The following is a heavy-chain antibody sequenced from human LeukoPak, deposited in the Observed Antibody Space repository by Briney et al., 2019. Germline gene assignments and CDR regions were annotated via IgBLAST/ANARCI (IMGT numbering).Heavy chain of an antibody. CDR3: ARDSPPIGPSXIVALQH. Sequence: ASVKVSCKASGYTFTSYYMHWVRQAPGQGLEWMGIINPSGGSTNYAQKFQGRVTMTRDTSTSTVYMELSSLRSEDTAVYYCARDSPPIGPSXIVALQHWGQGTLVTVSS. CDR1: GYTFTSYY. D-gene: IGHD3-22*01. J-gene: IGHJ1*01. V-gene: IGHV1-46*01. CDR2: INPSGGST.